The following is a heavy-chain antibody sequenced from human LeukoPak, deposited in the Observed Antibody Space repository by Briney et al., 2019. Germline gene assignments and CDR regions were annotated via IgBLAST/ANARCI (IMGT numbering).Heavy chain of an antibody. V-gene: IGHV1-18*01. Sequence: ASVKVSCKASGYTFTSYGISWVRQAPGQGLEWMGWISAYNGNTNYAQKLQGRVTMTTDTSTSTAYMELRSLRSDDTAVYYCAKIARGWDLLKPSFDYWGLGTLVTVSS. CDR3: AKIARGWDLLKPSFDY. D-gene: IGHD1-26*01. J-gene: IGHJ4*02. CDR1: GYTFTSYG. CDR2: ISAYNGNT.